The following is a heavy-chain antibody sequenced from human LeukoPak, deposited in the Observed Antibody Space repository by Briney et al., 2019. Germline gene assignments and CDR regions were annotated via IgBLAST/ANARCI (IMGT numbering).Heavy chain of an antibody. CDR1: GFTFSSYW. Sequence: GGSLRLSCAASGFTFSSYWMSWVRQAPGKGLEWVANIKQDGSEKYYVDSVKGRFTVSRDNAKNSLYLQMNSLRVEDTAMYYCAKVAASGISPTDYWGQGTLATVSS. CDR2: IKQDGSEK. CDR3: AKVAASGISPTDY. V-gene: IGHV3-7*01. D-gene: IGHD6-13*01. J-gene: IGHJ4*02.